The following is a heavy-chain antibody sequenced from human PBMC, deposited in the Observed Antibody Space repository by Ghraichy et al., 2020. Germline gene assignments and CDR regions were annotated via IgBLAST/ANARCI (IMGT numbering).Heavy chain of an antibody. CDR1: GGSISSYY. V-gene: IGHV4-4*07. J-gene: IGHJ5*02. Sequence: SETLSLTCTVSGGSISSYYWSWIRQPAGKGLEWIGRIYTSGSTNYNPSLKSRVTMSVDTSKNQFSLKLSSVTAADTAVYYCARDQYGSGSYYGPYNWFDPWGQGTLVTVSS. CDR2: IYTSGST. CDR3: ARDQYGSGSYYGPYNWFDP. D-gene: IGHD3-10*01.